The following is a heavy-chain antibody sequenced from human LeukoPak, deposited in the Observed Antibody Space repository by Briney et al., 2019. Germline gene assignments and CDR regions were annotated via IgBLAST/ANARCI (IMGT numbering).Heavy chain of an antibody. V-gene: IGHV3-23*01. CDR3: ARDLAGDGDY. Sequence: GGSLRLSCAASGFTFSNNAMSWVRQAPGKGLEWVSAVNGSGIVTHYAASVRGRFTISRDNSKNTLYLEMNNLRAEDTAVYFCARDLAGDGDYWGQGTLVTVSS. CDR1: GFTFSNNA. CDR2: VNGSGIVT. J-gene: IGHJ4*02. D-gene: IGHD6-19*01.